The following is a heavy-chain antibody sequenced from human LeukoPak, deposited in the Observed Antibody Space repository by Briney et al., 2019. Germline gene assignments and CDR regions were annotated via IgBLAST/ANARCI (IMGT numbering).Heavy chain of an antibody. CDR2: ISAKSGKT. CDR3: ARDKDYRFDY. J-gene: IGHJ4*02. D-gene: IGHD3-16*02. CDR1: VYTFTYNG. V-gene: IGHV1-18*01. Sequence: ASVTVSCKASVYTFTYNGISWVRQAPGEGLEWMGWISAKSGKTNFAQRFQGRVTMTRETSSSTVYMELRSLRSDDTAVYFCARDKDYRFDYWGQGTLVSVTS.